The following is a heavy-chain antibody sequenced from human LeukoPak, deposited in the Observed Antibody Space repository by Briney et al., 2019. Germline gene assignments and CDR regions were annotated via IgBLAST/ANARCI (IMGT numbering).Heavy chain of an antibody. J-gene: IGHJ6*02. CDR1: GGSINYG. Sequence: ETLSLTCTVSGGSINYGGWIRQAPGQGLEWVSAISGSGGSTYYADSVKGRFTISRDNSKNTLYLQMNSLRAEDTAVYYCAKPRQNKVYGMDVWGQGTTVTVSS. V-gene: IGHV3-23*01. D-gene: IGHD2/OR15-2a*01. CDR3: AKPRQNKVYGMDV. CDR2: ISGSGGST.